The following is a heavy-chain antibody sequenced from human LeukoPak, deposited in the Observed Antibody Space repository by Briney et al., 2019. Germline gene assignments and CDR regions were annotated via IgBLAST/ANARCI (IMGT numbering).Heavy chain of an antibody. D-gene: IGHD3-10*01. V-gene: IGHV3-48*04. CDR3: ARGYGSGSYYKDYYFDY. Sequence: GGSLRLSCAASGFTFSSYGMNWVRQAPGKGLEWVSYISSRGRTMYYADSVKGRFTISRDNAKNSLYLQMNSLRAEDTAVYYCARGYGSGSYYKDYYFDYWGQGTLVTVSS. CDR1: GFTFSSYG. J-gene: IGHJ4*02. CDR2: ISSRGRTM.